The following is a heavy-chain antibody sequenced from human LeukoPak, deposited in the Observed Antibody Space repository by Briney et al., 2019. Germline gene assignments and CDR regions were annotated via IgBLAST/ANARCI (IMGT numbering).Heavy chain of an antibody. CDR1: GYTFTSYD. CDR2: MNPNSGNT. V-gene: IGHV1-8*01. D-gene: IGHD4-17*01. CDR3: ARNDYGGHDAFDI. J-gene: IGHJ3*02. Sequence: ASVKVSCKASGYTFTSYDINWVRQATGQGLEWMGWMNPNSGNTGFAQKFQGRVTMTRTTSISTAYTELSSLRSEDTAVYYCARNDYGGHDAFDIWGQGTMVTVSS.